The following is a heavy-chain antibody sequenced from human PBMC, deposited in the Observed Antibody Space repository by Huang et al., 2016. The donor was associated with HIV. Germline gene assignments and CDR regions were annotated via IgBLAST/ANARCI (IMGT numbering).Heavy chain of an antibody. CDR3: ARQPPTNYYSNDAFDI. CDR2: IEHVASEV. J-gene: IGHJ3*02. V-gene: IGHV5-51*01. D-gene: IGHD3-10*01. CDR1: GYSFTSYW. Sequence: EVQLVQSGADLEKPGESLKISCKGSGYSFTSYWIGWVCQMPGRGLEWLVIIEHVASEVSYCPSFQGQVTISADKSTSTDYLQWNSLKASDTAIYYCARQPPTNYYSNDAFDIWGQGTRVTVSS.